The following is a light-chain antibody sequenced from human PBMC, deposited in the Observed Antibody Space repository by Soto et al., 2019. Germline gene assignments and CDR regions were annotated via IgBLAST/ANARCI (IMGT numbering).Light chain of an antibody. Sequence: EIVLTQSPGTVSLSPGERATLSCRASQSVSSRNLAWYRQKPGQAPILLIFGSSNRATGIPDRFSGSGSGTDFTLTIRRLEPEDCAVYYCLRYGDSPPAYTFGQGTKLEIK. V-gene: IGKV3-20*01. J-gene: IGKJ2*01. CDR3: LRYGDSPPAYT. CDR2: GSS. CDR1: QSVSSRN.